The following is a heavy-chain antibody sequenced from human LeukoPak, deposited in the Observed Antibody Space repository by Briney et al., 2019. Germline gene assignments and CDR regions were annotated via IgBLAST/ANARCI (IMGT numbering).Heavy chain of an antibody. V-gene: IGHV3-23*01. J-gene: IGHJ4*02. Sequence: GGSLRLSCAASGFTFSSYAMSWVRQTPGEGLEWVSAITDSGGSTYYSDSVKGRFTISRDNSKNTLYLQMNTLRAEDTAIYYCAKGSSGSRPYYFDYWGQGTLVTVSS. CDR3: AKGSSGSRPYYFDY. CDR2: ITDSGGST. D-gene: IGHD3-22*01. CDR1: GFTFSSYA.